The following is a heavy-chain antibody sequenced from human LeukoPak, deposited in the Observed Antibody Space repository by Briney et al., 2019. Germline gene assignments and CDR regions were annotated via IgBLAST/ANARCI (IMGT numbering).Heavy chain of an antibody. J-gene: IGHJ4*02. CDR2: IKQDESEK. Sequence: PGGSLRLSCAASGFTFSSYWMSWVRQAPGKGLEWVANIKQDESEKYYVDSVRGRFSISRDNAKDSLYLQMNSLRAEDTAIYYCARDLCSGGSCLDYWGQGTLVTVSS. V-gene: IGHV3-7*01. CDR3: ARDLCSGGSCLDY. D-gene: IGHD2-15*01. CDR1: GFTFSSYW.